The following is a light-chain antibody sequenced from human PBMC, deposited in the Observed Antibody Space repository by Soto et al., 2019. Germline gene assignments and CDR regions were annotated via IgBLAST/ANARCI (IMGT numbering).Light chain of an antibody. V-gene: IGKV3-20*01. CDR2: DAS. CDR3: QLYGISPH. J-gene: IGKJ5*01. CDR1: QSVANNY. Sequence: EIVLTQSPGTLSLSPGERATLSCRASQSVANNYLAWYQQRPGQAPRLVIYDASSRATGIPDRFSASGSGTDFTLTINRLEPEDFAVYYCQLYGISPHFGQGTRLEIK.